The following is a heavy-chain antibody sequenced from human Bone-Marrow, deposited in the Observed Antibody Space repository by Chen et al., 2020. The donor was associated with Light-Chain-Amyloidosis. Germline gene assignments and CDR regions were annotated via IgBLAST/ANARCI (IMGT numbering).Heavy chain of an antibody. V-gene: IGHV3-23*04. Sequence: VQLVESGGDVVQPGRSLRLSCAASGLTFTSHAMHWVRQAPGKGLEWVSTISGSGGSRYYGDSVKGRLTISRDNSKNALFLQMNSLRAEDTAVYYCAKDISYDDILPGYPADAFDIWGQGTMVTVSS. D-gene: IGHD3-9*01. J-gene: IGHJ3*02. CDR3: AKDISYDDILPGYPADAFDI. CDR1: GLTFTSHA. CDR2: ISGSGGSR.